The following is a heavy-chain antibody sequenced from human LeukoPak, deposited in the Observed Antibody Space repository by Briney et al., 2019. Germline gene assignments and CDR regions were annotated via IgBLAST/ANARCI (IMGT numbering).Heavy chain of an antibody. CDR2: ISGSGGST. D-gene: IGHD6-13*01. J-gene: IGHJ4*02. V-gene: IGHV3-23*01. Sequence: QPGGSLRLSCAASGFTFSSYAMSWVRQAPGKGLEWVSAISGSGGSTYYADSVKGRFTISRDNSKNTLYLQMNSLRAEDTAVYYCANSLTGSWHYFDYWGQGTLVTVSS. CDR1: GFTFSSYA. CDR3: ANSLTGSWHYFDY.